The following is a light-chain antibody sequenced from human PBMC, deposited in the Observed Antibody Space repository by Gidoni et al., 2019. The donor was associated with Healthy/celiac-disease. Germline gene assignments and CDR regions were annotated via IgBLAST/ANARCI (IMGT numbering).Light chain of an antibody. Sequence: DIQMTQSPSSLSASVGDRVTITCRASQGISNYLAWYQQKPGKVPKLLIYAASTLQSGVPSRFSGSGSGTDFPLTISSLQPEDVATYYCQKYNSAPLVFTFGPGTKVDIK. CDR1: QGISNY. J-gene: IGKJ3*01. CDR3: QKYNSAPLVFT. V-gene: IGKV1-27*01. CDR2: AAS.